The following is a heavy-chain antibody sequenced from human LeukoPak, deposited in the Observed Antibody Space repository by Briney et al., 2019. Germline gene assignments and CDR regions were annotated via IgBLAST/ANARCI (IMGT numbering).Heavy chain of an antibody. CDR1: GFTFSNYL. D-gene: IGHD4-17*01. Sequence: GGSLRLSCAASGFTFSNYLMSWVRQAPGKGLEWVANIKQDGSAKYCVDSVKGRFTISRDNAKNSLYLQMNSLRAEDTALYYCARLGTTVTDAIDYWGQGTLVTVSS. V-gene: IGHV3-7*01. J-gene: IGHJ4*02. CDR2: IKQDGSAK. CDR3: ARLGTTVTDAIDY.